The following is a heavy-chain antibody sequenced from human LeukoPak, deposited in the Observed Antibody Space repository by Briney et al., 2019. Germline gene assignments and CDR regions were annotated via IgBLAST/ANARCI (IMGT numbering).Heavy chain of an antibody. V-gene: IGHV3-66*01. CDR3: ARGARGSGWTFDY. D-gene: IGHD6-19*01. CDR2: IYSGGST. CDR1: GFTFSSYA. Sequence: PGGSLRLSCAASGFTFSSYAMSWVRQAPGKGLEWVSVIYSGGSTYYADSVKGRFTISRDNSKNTLYLQMNSLRAEDTAVYYCARGARGSGWTFDYWGQGTLVTVSS. J-gene: IGHJ4*02.